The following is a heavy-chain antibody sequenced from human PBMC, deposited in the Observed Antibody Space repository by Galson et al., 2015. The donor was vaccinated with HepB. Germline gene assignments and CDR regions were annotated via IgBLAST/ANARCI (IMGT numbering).Heavy chain of an antibody. V-gene: IGHV3-33*01. J-gene: IGHJ4*02. CDR3: ARGTSVYCTRATCYREGSFDY. D-gene: IGHD2-2*01. Sequence: SLRLSCAASGFTFSNYGMHWVRQAPGKGLEWVAVLWYDGSNRYYVASVKGRFTISRDNSKNTLYLQMTSLRAEDTAVYYCARGTSVYCTRATCYREGSFDYWGQGTLVTVSS. CDR2: LWYDGSNR. CDR1: GFTFSNYG.